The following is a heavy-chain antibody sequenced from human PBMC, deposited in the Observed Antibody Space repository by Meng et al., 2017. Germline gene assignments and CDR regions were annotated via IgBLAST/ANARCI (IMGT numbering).Heavy chain of an antibody. Sequence: GRLTQWGPGLLNPSETLSLPCAVYGGSFSGYYWSWIRQPPGKGLEWIGEINHSGSTNYNPSLKSRVTISVDTSKNQFSLKLSSVTAADTAVYYCASSGYSYGYRFDYWGQGTLVTVSS. V-gene: IGHV4-34*01. CDR3: ASSGYSYGYRFDY. CDR2: INHSGST. CDR1: GGSFSGYY. J-gene: IGHJ4*02. D-gene: IGHD5-18*01.